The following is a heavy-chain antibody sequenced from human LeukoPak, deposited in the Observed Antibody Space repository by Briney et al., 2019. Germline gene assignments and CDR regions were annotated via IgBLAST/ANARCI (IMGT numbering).Heavy chain of an antibody. D-gene: IGHD3-22*01. CDR1: GGTFSSYA. V-gene: IGHV1-69*05. Sequence: SVKVSCKASGGTFSSYAISWVRQAPGQGLEWMGGIIPIFGTANYAQKFQGRVTITTDESTSTAYMELSSLRSEDTAVYYCARDPYYDSSGSTFDDAFDIWGQGTMVTASS. J-gene: IGHJ3*02. CDR3: ARDPYYDSSGSTFDDAFDI. CDR2: IIPIFGTA.